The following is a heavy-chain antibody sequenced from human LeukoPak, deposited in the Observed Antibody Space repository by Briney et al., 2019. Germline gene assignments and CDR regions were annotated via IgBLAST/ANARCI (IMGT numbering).Heavy chain of an antibody. J-gene: IGHJ4*02. CDR3: ARGTASWFDF. V-gene: IGHV4-30-2*01. Sequence: PSETLSLTCAVSGGSITSGGYSWSWIRQPPGKGLEWIGYIYHSGSIFYNPSLKSQITISVDRSRNQFSLNLSSVTAADTAKYYCARGTASWFDFWGQGTLVIVSS. CDR1: GGSITSGGYS. CDR2: IYHSGSI.